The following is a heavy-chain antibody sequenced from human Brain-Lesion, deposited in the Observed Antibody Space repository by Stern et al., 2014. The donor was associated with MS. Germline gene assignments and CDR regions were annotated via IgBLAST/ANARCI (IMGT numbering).Heavy chain of an antibody. V-gene: IGHV4-4*02. Sequence: VQLVESGPGLVKPSGTLSLTCAVSGGSISSSNWWSWVRQSPGKGLEWIGESDHSGSTIYNPSLKSRVTVSVDKSKTRFSLNLRSLPAADTAVYFCARFPASRPHVFDSWGQGTLVTVSS. CDR1: GGSISSSNW. J-gene: IGHJ5*01. CDR3: ARFPASRPHVFDS. CDR2: SDHSGST. D-gene: IGHD6-13*01.